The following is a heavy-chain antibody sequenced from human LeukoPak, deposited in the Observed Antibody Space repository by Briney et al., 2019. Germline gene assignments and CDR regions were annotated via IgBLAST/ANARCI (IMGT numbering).Heavy chain of an antibody. Sequence: ASVKVSCKASGYTFTGYYMHWVRQAPGQGLEWMGIINPSGGSTSYAQKFQGRVTMTRDMSTSTVYMELSSLRSEDTAVYYCAREGYCSGGSCYSGLSDYWGQGTLVTVSS. CDR1: GYTFTGYY. CDR2: INPSGGST. CDR3: AREGYCSGGSCYSGLSDY. V-gene: IGHV1-46*01. J-gene: IGHJ4*02. D-gene: IGHD2-15*01.